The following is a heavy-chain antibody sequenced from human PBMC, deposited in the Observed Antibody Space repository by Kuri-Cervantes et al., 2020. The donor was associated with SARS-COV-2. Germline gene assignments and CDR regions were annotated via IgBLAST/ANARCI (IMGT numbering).Heavy chain of an antibody. V-gene: IGHV3-49*03. CDR1: GFTFREYA. CDR3: ARGGSAYCGGDCYPPSWGVVLLGSQGSGYMDV. J-gene: IGHJ6*03. D-gene: IGHD2-21*01. Sequence: GESLKISCTTSGFTFREYAMTWFRQAPGQGLEWLGFIRSRDHGGTTQYAASVKGRFSISRDNAKNSLYLQMNSLRAEDTAVYYCARGGSAYCGGDCYPPSWGVVLLGSQGSGYMDVWGKGTTVTGSS. CDR2: IRSRDHGGTT.